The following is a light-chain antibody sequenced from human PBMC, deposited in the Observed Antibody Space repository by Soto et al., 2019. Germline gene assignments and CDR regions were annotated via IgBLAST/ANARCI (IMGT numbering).Light chain of an antibody. V-gene: IGKV3-20*01. J-gene: IGKJ4*01. CDR1: QRVSRTY. Sequence: ESVLTQSPGTLSLSPGESAALSCRASQRVSRTYLAWYQQKPRQAPRLLIYGASSRATGIPDRFSGSGSGTDFTITISRLEPEDLAGYYCQKHGSSPTFGGGTKVAIK. CDR3: QKHGSSPT. CDR2: GAS.